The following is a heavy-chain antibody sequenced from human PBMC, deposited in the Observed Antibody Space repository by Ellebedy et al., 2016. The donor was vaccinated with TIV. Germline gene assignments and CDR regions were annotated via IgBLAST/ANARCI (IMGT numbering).Heavy chain of an antibody. CDR3: ARDSRIAAAGPPDV. J-gene: IGHJ6*04. D-gene: IGHD6-13*01. CDR2: ISGSTSYI. Sequence: GGSLRLXXAGSGFSFSTYSMNWVRQAPGRGLEWVSSISGSTSYIYYADSVKGRFTISRDNAKNSLYLQMNSLRAEDTAVYYCARDSRIAAAGPPDVWGKGTTVTVSS. V-gene: IGHV3-21*01. CDR1: GFSFSTYS.